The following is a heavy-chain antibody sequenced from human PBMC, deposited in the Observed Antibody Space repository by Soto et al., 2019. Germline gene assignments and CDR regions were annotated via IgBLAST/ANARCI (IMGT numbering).Heavy chain of an antibody. J-gene: IGHJ6*02. CDR3: AKVHGSRIAAAGTGPQPDYYYGIDV. D-gene: IGHD6-13*01. Sequence: GGSLRLSCAASGFTFSSYAMSWVRQAPGKGLEWVSAISGSGGSTYYADSVKGRFTISRDNSKNTLYLQMNSLRAEDTAVYYCAKVHGSRIAAAGTGPQPDYYYGIDVWGQGTTVTVSS. CDR1: GFTFSSYA. V-gene: IGHV3-23*01. CDR2: ISGSGGST.